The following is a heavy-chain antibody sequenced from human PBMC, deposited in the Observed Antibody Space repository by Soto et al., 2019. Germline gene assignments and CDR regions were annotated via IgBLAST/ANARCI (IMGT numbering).Heavy chain of an antibody. CDR1: GYTFTSYA. V-gene: IGHV1-3*01. J-gene: IGHJ4*02. CDR3: ARSIVVVTAADY. Sequence: QVQLVQSGAEVKKPGASVKVSCKASGYTFTSYAMHWVRQAPGQRLEWMGWINAGNGNTKYSQKFQGRVNITRDTSASTAYMELSSLRSEGTAVYYCARSIVVVTAADYWGQGTLVTVSS. CDR2: INAGNGNT. D-gene: IGHD2-21*02.